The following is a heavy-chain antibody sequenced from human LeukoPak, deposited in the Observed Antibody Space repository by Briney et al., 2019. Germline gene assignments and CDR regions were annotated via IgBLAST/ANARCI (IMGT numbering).Heavy chain of an antibody. CDR2: IPGSSTNI. CDR1: GFTFSSYS. J-gene: IGHJ4*02. D-gene: IGHD3-9*01. CDR3: ARGGYYDILTALLEDY. Sequence: GGSLRLSCATSGFTFSSYSINWVRQAPGKGLEWISYIPGSSTNIKYADSVKGRFTISRDNARNSVYLQMNSLRAEDTAVYYCARGGYYDILTALLEDYWGQGTLVTVSS. V-gene: IGHV3-48*04.